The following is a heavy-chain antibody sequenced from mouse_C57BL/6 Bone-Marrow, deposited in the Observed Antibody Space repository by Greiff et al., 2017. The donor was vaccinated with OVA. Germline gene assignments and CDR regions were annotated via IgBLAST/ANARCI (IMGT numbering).Heavy chain of an antibody. V-gene: IGHV1-59*01. CDR1: GYTFTSYW. CDR3: ARAVETMRCSY. D-gene: IGHD1-1*01. Sequence: QVQLQQPGAELVRPGTSVKLSCKASGYTFTSYWMHWVKQRPGQGLEWIGVIDPSDSYTNYNQKFKGKATLTVDTSSSTAYMQLSSLTSEDSAVYNCARAVETMRCSYWGQGTLGTVSA. CDR2: IDPSDSYT. J-gene: IGHJ3*01.